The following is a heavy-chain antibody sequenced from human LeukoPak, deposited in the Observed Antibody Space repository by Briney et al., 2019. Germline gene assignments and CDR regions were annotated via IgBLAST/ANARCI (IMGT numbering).Heavy chain of an antibody. D-gene: IGHD1-26*01. CDR1: GYTFGSDD. Sequence: ASVEVSCKASGYTFGSDDINWVRQATGQGLEWMGWINPNNGNLGYAQKFQGRVTITRNTSISTAYMELSSLRSEDTAVYYCARVFGSYLGPAIYYYYYYMDVWGKGTTVTVSS. J-gene: IGHJ6*03. V-gene: IGHV1-8*03. CDR2: INPNNGNL. CDR3: ARVFGSYLGPAIYYYYYYMDV.